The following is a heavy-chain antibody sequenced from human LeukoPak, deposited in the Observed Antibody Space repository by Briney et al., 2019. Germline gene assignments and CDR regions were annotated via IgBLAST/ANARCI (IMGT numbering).Heavy chain of an antibody. CDR1: GFTFSGYN. Sequence: GGSLSLSCAASGFTFSGYNLNWVRQAPGKGLGWVSSISSSSSYIYYADSVKSRFTNSRDNAKNSLYLQMHSLRAEDTSVYYCATVDIYGSPTSYFDYWGPRTLVTVAS. D-gene: IGHD5-18*01. V-gene: IGHV3-21*01. CDR2: ISSSSSYI. CDR3: ATVDIYGSPTSYFDY. J-gene: IGHJ4*02.